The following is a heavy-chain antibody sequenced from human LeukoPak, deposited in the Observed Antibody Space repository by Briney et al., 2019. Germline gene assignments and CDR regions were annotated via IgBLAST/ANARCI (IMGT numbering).Heavy chain of an antibody. CDR1: AFTFGSFG. CDR2: ISDTGGST. J-gene: IGHJ4*02. D-gene: IGHD4-11*01. V-gene: IGHV3-23*01. CDR3: AKGRIQSYMAPEY. Sequence: GGSLRLSCAASAFTFGSFGMSWVRQAPGKGLEWVSAISDTGGSTFYTDSVKGRFTISRDNSKNTLYLQMNSLRAEDTAIYYCAKGRIQSYMAPEYWGQGTLVTVSS.